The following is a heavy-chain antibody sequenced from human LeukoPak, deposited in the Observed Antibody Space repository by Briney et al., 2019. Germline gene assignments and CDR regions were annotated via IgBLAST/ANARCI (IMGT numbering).Heavy chain of an antibody. CDR3: AKDKKVFWY. CDR1: GFTFSSYG. D-gene: IGHD3-9*01. Sequence: GGSLRLSCAASGFTFSSYGMHWVRQAPGKGLEGVAFIRYDGSNKYYADSVEGRFTISRDNSKNTLYLQMNSLRAEDTAVYYCAKDKKVFWYWGQGTLVTVSS. V-gene: IGHV3-30*02. J-gene: IGHJ4*02. CDR2: IRYDGSNK.